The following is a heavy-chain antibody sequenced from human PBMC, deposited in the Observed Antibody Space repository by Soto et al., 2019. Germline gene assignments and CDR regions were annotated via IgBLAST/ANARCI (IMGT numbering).Heavy chain of an antibody. D-gene: IGHD6-6*01. J-gene: IGHJ4*02. CDR3: ARDLGYSSSAGDY. Sequence: QVQLVESGGGVVQPGRSLRLSCAASGFTFSSYGMHWVRQAPGKGLEWVAVIGYDGSNKYYADSVKGRFTISRDNSKNTLYLQMNSLRAEDTAVYYCARDLGYSSSAGDYWGQGTLVTVSS. CDR2: IGYDGSNK. CDR1: GFTFSSYG. V-gene: IGHV3-33*01.